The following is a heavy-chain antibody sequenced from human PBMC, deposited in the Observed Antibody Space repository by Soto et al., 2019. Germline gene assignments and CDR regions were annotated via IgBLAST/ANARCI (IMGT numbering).Heavy chain of an antibody. CDR2: IGPESGAT. CDR3: GRGRSGQIVVFY. J-gene: IGHJ4*02. V-gene: IGHV1-2*02. CDR1: GYTFTGHY. Sequence: QVQLVQSGAEVKKPGASVKVSCKASGYTFTGHYIHWVRQATEQGPEWMGEIGPESGATRYAQKFQGRVTMTRDTSITTVYMELKNLSPDDTAVYYCGRGRSGQIVVFYWGQGTPVTVSS. D-gene: IGHD1-26*01.